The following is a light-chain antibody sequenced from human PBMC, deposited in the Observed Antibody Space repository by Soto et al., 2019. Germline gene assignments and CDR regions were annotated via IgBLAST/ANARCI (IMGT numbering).Light chain of an antibody. J-gene: IGKJ1*01. CDR3: QQADSFPWT. V-gene: IGKV1-12*02. CDR2: SAS. CDR1: QSISTW. Sequence: DLPMTQSPSFVSASVGDRVAITCRASQSISTWLAWYQQKPGGTPKLLIYSASSLQSGVPSRFRGSGSETDFTLTISSLQPEDFASYFCQQADSFPWTFGQGTKVE.